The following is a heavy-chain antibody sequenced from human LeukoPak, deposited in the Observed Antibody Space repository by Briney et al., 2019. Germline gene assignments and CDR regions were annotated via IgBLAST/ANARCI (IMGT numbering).Heavy chain of an antibody. V-gene: IGHV4-39*01. Sequence: SETLSLTCTVSGASISSSTDYWGWIRQPPGKGLEWIANIYYSGSTYYNPSLKGRVTISVDTSKNQFSLKLRSVTAADPAVYSCAGLIRPGRFDPWGQGTLVTVSS. CDR3: AGLIRPGRFDP. D-gene: IGHD2/OR15-2a*01. J-gene: IGHJ5*02. CDR1: GASISSSTDY. CDR2: IYYSGST.